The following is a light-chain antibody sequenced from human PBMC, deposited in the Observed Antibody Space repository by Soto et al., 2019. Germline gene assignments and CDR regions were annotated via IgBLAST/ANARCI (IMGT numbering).Light chain of an antibody. CDR2: AAS. CDR1: QSIRSH. V-gene: IGKV1-39*01. CDR3: QQLNSYPRT. Sequence: DIQMTQSPSSLSASVGDRVTITCRASQSIRSHFSWYQQQPGKAPKLLISAASSLQGGVPSRFSGSGSGTDFALTINGLQPEDFATYYCQQLNSYPRTFGQGTKVEIK. J-gene: IGKJ1*01.